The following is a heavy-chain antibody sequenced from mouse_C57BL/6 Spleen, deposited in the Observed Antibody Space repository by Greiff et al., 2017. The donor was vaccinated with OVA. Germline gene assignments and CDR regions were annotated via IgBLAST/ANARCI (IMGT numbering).Heavy chain of an antibody. CDR1: GFNIKDDY. V-gene: IGHV14-4*01. CDR2: IDPENGDT. CDR3: TTGYYYGSSYYFDY. D-gene: IGHD1-1*01. Sequence: EVQLQQSGAELVRPGASVKLSCTASGFNIKDDYMHWVKQRPEQGLEWIGWIDPENGDTEYASKFQGKATITADTSSNTAYLQLSSLTSEDTAVYYCTTGYYYGSSYYFDYWGQGTTLTVSS. J-gene: IGHJ2*01.